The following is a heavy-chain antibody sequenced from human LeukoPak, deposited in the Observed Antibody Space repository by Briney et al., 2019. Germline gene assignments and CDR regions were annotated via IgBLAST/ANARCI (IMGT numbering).Heavy chain of an antibody. CDR3: ARGPPGTYYFDY. Sequence: ASVKVSCKASGYTFTSYDINWVRQATGQGLEWMGWMNPNSGNTGYAQKFQGRVTMTRNTSISTAYMELSSLRSEDTAVYYCARGPPGTYYFDYWGQGTLATVSS. D-gene: IGHD6-13*01. J-gene: IGHJ4*02. CDR2: MNPNSGNT. V-gene: IGHV1-8*01. CDR1: GYTFTSYD.